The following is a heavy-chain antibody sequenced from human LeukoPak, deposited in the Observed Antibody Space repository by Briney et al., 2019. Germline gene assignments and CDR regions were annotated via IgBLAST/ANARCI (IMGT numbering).Heavy chain of an antibody. CDR1: GGSISTNNW. V-gene: IGHV4-4*02. D-gene: IGHD1-26*01. J-gene: IGHJ4*02. Sequence: SGTLSLTCAVSGGSISTNNWWSWVRQPPGKRLEWIGEIYHSGGTNYNPSLKSRVTISIDKSKNQFSLRLSSVTAADTAVYYCARVGLGALGYWGQGTLVTVSS. CDR2: IYHSGGT. CDR3: ARVGLGALGY.